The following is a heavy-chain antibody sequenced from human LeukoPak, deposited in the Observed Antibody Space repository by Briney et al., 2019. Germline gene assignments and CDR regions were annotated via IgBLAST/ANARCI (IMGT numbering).Heavy chain of an antibody. Sequence: PSETLSLTCIVSGGSISTYYWSWIRQPPGKGLEWIGRIYTSGSTNYNPSLKSRVTMSVDTSKNQFSLKLSSVTAADTAVYYCARDTPIAARPGYYYYYMDVWGKGTTVTVSS. CDR2: IYTSGST. D-gene: IGHD6-6*01. CDR3: ARDTPIAARPGYYYYYMDV. CDR1: GGSISTYY. J-gene: IGHJ6*03. V-gene: IGHV4-4*07.